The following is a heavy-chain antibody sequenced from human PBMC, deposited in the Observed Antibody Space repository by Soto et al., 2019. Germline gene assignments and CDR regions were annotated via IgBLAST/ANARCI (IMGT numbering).Heavy chain of an antibody. CDR2: IYHSGST. Sequence: SETLSLTCTVSGGTISSWYWSWIRQPPGKGLEWIGYIYHSGSTYYNPSLKSRVTISVDRSKNQFSLKLSSVTAADTAVYYCARGGVDYYDSSGYYFSRDYFDYSGQGTLVTVS. D-gene: IGHD3-22*01. V-gene: IGHV4-59*12. J-gene: IGHJ4*02. CDR3: ARGGVDYYDSSGYYFSRDYFDY. CDR1: GGTISSWY.